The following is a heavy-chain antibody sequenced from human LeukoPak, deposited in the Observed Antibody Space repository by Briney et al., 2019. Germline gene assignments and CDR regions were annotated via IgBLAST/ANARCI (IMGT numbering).Heavy chain of an antibody. CDR1: GGTFSSYA. Sequence: VASVKVSCEASGGTFSSYAISWVRQAPGQGLEWMGGIIPIFGTANYAQKFQGRVTITADESTSTAYMELSSLRSEDTAVYYCARGGQQLVRNWFDPWGQGTLVTVSS. CDR3: ARGGQQLVRNWFDP. CDR2: IIPIFGTA. V-gene: IGHV1-69*13. D-gene: IGHD6-13*01. J-gene: IGHJ5*02.